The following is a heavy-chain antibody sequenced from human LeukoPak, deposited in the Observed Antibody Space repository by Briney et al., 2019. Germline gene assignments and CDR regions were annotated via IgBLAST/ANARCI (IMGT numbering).Heavy chain of an antibody. CDR2: LYIGGNT. CDR1: GLSVSNNY. Sequence: GGSLRLSCVASGLSVSNNYMNWVRQAPGEGLEWVSALYIGGNTYYVDSVRGRFTISRDNSKNTLYLQMNSLRAEDTAIYYCTAAAGYNYGQCWGQGTLVTVSS. J-gene: IGHJ4*02. CDR3: TAAAGYNYGQC. V-gene: IGHV3-53*01. D-gene: IGHD5-18*01.